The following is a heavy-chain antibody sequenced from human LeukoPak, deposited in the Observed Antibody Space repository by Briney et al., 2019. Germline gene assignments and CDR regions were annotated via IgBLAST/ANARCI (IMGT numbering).Heavy chain of an antibody. J-gene: IGHJ4*02. D-gene: IGHD3-22*01. V-gene: IGHV3-21*01. CDR1: GFTFSSYS. CDR2: ISSSSSYI. CDR3: AREPRTYYYDSSGTD. Sequence: TGGSLRLSCAASGFTFSSYSMNWVRQAPGKGLEWASSISSSSSYIYYADSVKGRFTISKDNAKNSLYLQVNSLRAEDTAVYYCAREPRTYYYDSSGTDWGQGTLVTVSS.